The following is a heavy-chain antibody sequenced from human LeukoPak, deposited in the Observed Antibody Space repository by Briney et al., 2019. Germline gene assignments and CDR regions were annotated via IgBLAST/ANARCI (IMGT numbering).Heavy chain of an antibody. D-gene: IGHD3-3*01. CDR3: ATDRGWRTSGYYLYYFEY. J-gene: IGHJ4*02. CDR2: IKHDGSEK. CDR1: GLTFSSHW. V-gene: IGHV3-7*01. Sequence: GGSLRLSCAASGLTFSSHWMHWVRQAPGKGLEWVASIKHDGSEKYYVDSVRGRFTISRDNTMNSLYLQMSSLRAEDTAVYYCATDRGWRTSGYYLYYFEYWGQGTLVTFSS.